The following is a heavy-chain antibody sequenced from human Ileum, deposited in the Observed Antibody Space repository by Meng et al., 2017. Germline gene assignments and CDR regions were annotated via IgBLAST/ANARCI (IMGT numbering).Heavy chain of an antibody. Sequence: ASVKVSCKASGYTFTSYGISWVRQAPGQGLEWMGWISAYNGNTNYAQKLQGRVTMTTDTSTSTAYMELRSLRSDDTAVYYCARGELWEQQLAYDAFDIWGQGTMVTVSS. CDR2: ISAYNGNT. J-gene: IGHJ3*02. CDR1: GYTFTSYG. D-gene: IGHD6-13*01. V-gene: IGHV1-18*01. CDR3: ARGELWEQQLAYDAFDI.